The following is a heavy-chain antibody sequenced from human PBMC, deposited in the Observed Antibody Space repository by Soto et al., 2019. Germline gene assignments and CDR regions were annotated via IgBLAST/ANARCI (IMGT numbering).Heavy chain of an antibody. Sequence: SETLSLTCTVSGGSISSYYWSWIRQPPGKGLEWIGYIYYSGSTNYNPSLKSRVTISVDTSKNQFSLKLSSVTAADTAVYYCARVGGGWARGNWFDPWGQGTLVTVSS. CDR3: ARVGGGWARGNWFDP. CDR1: GGSISSYY. V-gene: IGHV4-59*01. D-gene: IGHD6-19*01. CDR2: IYYSGST. J-gene: IGHJ5*02.